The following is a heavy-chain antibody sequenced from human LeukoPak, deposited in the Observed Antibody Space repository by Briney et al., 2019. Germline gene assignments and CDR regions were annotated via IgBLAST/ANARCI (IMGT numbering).Heavy chain of an antibody. Sequence: GGSLRLSCAASGFTFGDYYMSWIRQAPGKGLEWISSISGSSDYTPYADFLKGRVTISRDNAKNSLYLQLNSLSVEDTAVYYCARDGFSSGWFTWGQGTMVTVSS. CDR1: GFTFGDYY. J-gene: IGHJ3*01. CDR3: ARDGFSSGWFT. D-gene: IGHD6-19*01. V-gene: IGHV3-11*06. CDR2: ISGSSDYT.